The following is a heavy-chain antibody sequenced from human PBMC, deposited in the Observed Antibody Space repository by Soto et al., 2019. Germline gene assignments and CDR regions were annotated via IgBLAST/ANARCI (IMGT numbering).Heavy chain of an antibody. D-gene: IGHD2-15*01. CDR1: GYTYTSYA. CDR3: ARTILLAQYCSGGSCYSNWFDP. CDR2: INADNGNT. Sequence: GASVKVSCKASGYTYTSYAMHWVRQAPGQRLEWMGWINADNGNTKYSQKFQGRVTITRDTSASTAYTELSSLRSEDTAVYYCARTILLAQYCSGGSCYSNWFDPWGQGTLVTVSS. J-gene: IGHJ5*02. V-gene: IGHV1-3*01.